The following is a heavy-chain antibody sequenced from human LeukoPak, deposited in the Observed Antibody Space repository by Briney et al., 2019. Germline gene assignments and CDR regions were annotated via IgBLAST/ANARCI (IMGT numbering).Heavy chain of an antibody. CDR1: GFTFSSYA. J-gene: IGHJ4*02. D-gene: IGHD6-19*01. V-gene: IGHV3-21*01. Sequence: PGGSLRLSCAASGFTFSSYAMSWVRQAPGKGLEWVSSISSSSSYIYYADSVKGRFTISRDNAKNSLYLQMNSLRAEDTAVYYCARDFSPRIAVAGHPFSNWGQGTLVTVSS. CDR3: ARDFSPRIAVAGHPFSN. CDR2: ISSSSSYI.